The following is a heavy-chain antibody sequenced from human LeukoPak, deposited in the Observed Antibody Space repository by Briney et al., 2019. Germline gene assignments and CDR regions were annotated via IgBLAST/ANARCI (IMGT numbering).Heavy chain of an antibody. CDR3: ARDHVVTPTNAFDI. Sequence: SVKVSCKASGGTFSSYAISWVRQAPGQGLEWMGGIIPIFGTANYAQKFQGRVTITTDESTSTAYMELSSLRSEDTAVYYCARDHVVTPTNAFDIWGQGTMVTVSS. D-gene: IGHD2-21*02. CDR2: IIPIFGTA. V-gene: IGHV1-69*05. J-gene: IGHJ3*02. CDR1: GGTFSSYA.